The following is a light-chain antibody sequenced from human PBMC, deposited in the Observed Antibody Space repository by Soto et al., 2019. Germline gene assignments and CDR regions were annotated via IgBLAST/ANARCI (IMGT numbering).Light chain of an antibody. CDR3: LQDYNYPLT. CDR2: AAS. V-gene: IGKV1-6*02. Sequence: AIQMTQSPSSLSASVGDRVTITCRASQDITNDLGWYQQKPGKAPKLLISAASSLPSGVPSRFSGSGSGTDFTLTISSLQPEDFATYYCLQDYNYPLTFGGGTKVEIK. CDR1: QDITND. J-gene: IGKJ4*01.